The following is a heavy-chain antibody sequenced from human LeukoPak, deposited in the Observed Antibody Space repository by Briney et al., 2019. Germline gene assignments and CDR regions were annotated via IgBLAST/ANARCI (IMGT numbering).Heavy chain of an antibody. J-gene: IGHJ4*02. CDR1: GITLSNYG. D-gene: IGHD3-22*01. CDR2: ISGSGGST. CDR3: AKRGVVIRVILVGFHKEAYYFDS. Sequence: GGSLRLSCAVSGITLSNYGMSWVRQAPGKGLEWVAGISGSGGSTSYADSVKGRFTISRDNPRNTLYLQMNSLRAEDTAVYFCAKRGVVIRVILVGFHKEAYYFDSWGQGALVTVSS. V-gene: IGHV3-23*01.